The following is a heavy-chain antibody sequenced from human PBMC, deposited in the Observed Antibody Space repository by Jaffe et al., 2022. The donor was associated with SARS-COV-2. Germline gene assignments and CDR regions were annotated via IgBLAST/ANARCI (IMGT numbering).Heavy chain of an antibody. CDR3: ARDFGIGYWGQRGNYYYMDV. CDR2: ISSSSSYI. D-gene: IGHD3-3*01. CDR1: GFTFSSYS. V-gene: IGHV3-21*01. J-gene: IGHJ6*03. Sequence: EVQLVESGGGLVKPGGSLRLSCAASGFTFSSYSMNWVRQAPGKGLEWVSSISSSSSYIYYADSVKGRFTISRDNAKNSLYLQMNSLRAEDTAVYYCARDFGIGYWGQRGNYYYMDVWGKGTTVTVSS.